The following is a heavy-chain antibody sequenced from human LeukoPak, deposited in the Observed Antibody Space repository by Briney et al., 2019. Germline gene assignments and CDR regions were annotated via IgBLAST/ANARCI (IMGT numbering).Heavy chain of an antibody. J-gene: IGHJ4*02. CDR3: ARVSNSGWYDFDY. Sequence: SETQSLTWTVSGGSISGGGHYWTWIHQHPGEGLDWIGYIYYSGGTYYNPSLKSRVTISVDTTKNDFSLRLSSVTAADTAIYYCARVSNSGWYDFDYWGQGALVTVSS. CDR1: GGSISGGGHY. D-gene: IGHD6-13*01. V-gene: IGHV4-31*02. CDR2: IYYSGGT.